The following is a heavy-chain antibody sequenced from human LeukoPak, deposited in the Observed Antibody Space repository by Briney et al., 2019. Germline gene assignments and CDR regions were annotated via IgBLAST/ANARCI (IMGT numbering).Heavy chain of an antibody. CDR3: AISLLAVSEFDAFDI. Sequence: GESLKISCKGSGYSFTSYWIGWVRQMPGKGLEWMGIIYPGDSDTRYSPSFQGQVTISADKSISTAYLQWSSLKASDTAMYYCAISLLAVSEFDAFDIWGQGTMVTVSS. V-gene: IGHV5-51*01. CDR1: GYSFTSYW. D-gene: IGHD3-10*01. J-gene: IGHJ3*02. CDR2: IYPGDSDT.